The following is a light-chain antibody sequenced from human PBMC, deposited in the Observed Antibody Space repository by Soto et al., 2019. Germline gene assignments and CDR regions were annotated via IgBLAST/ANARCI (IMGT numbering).Light chain of an antibody. CDR1: SSDVGGYNY. V-gene: IGLV2-14*01. Sequence: QSVLTQPASVSGSPGQSVTISCTGTSSDVGGYNYVSWYQQHPGKAPKLMIYEVSHRPSGVSNRFAGSKSGTTASLTISGHQAEDEADYYCSSYTSSSAYVFGTGTKLTVL. CDR3: SSYTSSSAYV. CDR2: EVS. J-gene: IGLJ1*01.